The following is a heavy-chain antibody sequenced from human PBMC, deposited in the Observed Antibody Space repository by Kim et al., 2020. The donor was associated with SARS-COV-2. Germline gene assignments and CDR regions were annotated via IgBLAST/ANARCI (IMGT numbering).Heavy chain of an antibody. J-gene: IGHJ4*02. CDR3: ARTVTTPGYYFDY. Sequence: ANPVKGPFTRSRDNSKNALYLKIDSRRAEDTAVYYCARTVTTPGYYFDYWGQGTLVTVSS. D-gene: IGHD4-17*01. V-gene: IGHV3-53*01.